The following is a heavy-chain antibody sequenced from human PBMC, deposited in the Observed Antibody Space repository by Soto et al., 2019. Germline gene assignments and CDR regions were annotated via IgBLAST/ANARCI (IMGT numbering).Heavy chain of an antibody. J-gene: IGHJ6*02. Sequence: GESLKISCNFSGKNFFTTWIGWVRQMPGKGLEWMGIIYPGDSDTRYSPSFQGQVIISVDKSTTSAYVQWSSLKASDTAVYYCARVHCSGGTCLDGLDVWGQGTTVTVSS. D-gene: IGHD2-15*01. CDR2: IYPGDSDT. CDR3: ARVHCSGGTCLDGLDV. CDR1: GKNFFTTW. V-gene: IGHV5-51*01.